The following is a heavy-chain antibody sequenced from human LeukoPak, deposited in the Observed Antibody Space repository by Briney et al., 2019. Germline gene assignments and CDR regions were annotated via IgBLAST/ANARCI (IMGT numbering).Heavy chain of an antibody. CDR3: AKDDAGRYFESLLLSGMDV. Sequence: SGGSLRLSCTASGFPLSTYTMNWVRQAPGKGLEWVSYISSTSPTKYCADSVKGRFTTSRDNSKNTLYLKMNSLRAEDTAVYYCAKDDAGRYFESLLLSGMDVWGQGTTVTVSS. V-gene: IGHV3-48*04. CDR2: ISSTSPTK. CDR1: GFPLSTYT. J-gene: IGHJ6*02. D-gene: IGHD3-9*01.